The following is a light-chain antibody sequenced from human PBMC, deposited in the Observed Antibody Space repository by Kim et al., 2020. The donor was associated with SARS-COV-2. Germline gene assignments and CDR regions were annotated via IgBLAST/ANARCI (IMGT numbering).Light chain of an antibody. CDR1: QSISTW. CDR2: DAS. CDR3: QQYHSSSPT. J-gene: IGKJ1*01. V-gene: IGKV1-5*01. Sequence: DIQMTQSPSTLSASVGDRVTMTCRASQSISTWLAWYQQKPGKAPKALIYDASRLESGVPSRFSGSVSGADFTLTISSLQPDDFATYYCQQYHSSSPTFGQGTKVEIK.